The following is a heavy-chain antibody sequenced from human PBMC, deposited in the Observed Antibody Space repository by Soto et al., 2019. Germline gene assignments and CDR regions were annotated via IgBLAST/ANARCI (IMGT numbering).Heavy chain of an antibody. CDR3: ARDPRLDFWSGYLDY. D-gene: IGHD3-3*01. CDR2: ISYDGSNK. CDR1: GFTFSSYA. V-gene: IGHV3-30-3*01. J-gene: IGHJ4*02. Sequence: VGSLRLSCAASGFTFSSYAMHWVRQAPGKGLEWVAVISYDGSNKYYADSVKGRFTISRDNSKNTLYLQMNSLRAEDTAVYYCARDPRLDFWSGYLDYWGQGTLVTVSS.